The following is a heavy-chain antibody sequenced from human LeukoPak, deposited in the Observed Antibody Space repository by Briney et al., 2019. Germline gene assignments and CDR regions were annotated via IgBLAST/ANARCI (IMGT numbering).Heavy chain of an antibody. V-gene: IGHV4-39*02. J-gene: IGHJ4*02. CDR3: ARGLRYYDILTGYYTYYFDY. Sequence: SETLSLTCSVSGGSVSSSNYYWGWVRQPPGKGLEWIGSIYYSGNTYYTPSLKSRVTISVDTSKNHFSLKLSSVTAADTAVYYCARGLRYYDILTGYYTYYFDYWGQGTLVTVSS. D-gene: IGHD3-9*01. CDR1: GGSVSSSNYY. CDR2: IYYSGNT.